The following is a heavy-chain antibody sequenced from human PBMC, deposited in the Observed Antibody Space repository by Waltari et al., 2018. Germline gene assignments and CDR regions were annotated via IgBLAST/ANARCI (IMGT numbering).Heavy chain of an antibody. CDR3: ARVYKIYYDFWSGYFDY. Sequence: QVQLQESGPGLVKPSGTLSLTCAVSGGSISSSNWWSWVRQPPGKGLEWIGEIYHSGSTNYNPSLKSRVTISVDKSKNQFSLKLSSVTAADTAVYYCARVYKIYYDFWSGYFDYWGQGTLVTVSS. V-gene: IGHV4-4*02. J-gene: IGHJ4*02. CDR1: GGSISSSNW. D-gene: IGHD3-3*01. CDR2: IYHSGST.